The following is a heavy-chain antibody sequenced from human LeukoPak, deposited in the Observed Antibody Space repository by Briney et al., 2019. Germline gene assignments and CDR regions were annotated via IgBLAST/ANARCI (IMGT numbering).Heavy chain of an antibody. CDR2: IYYSGST. V-gene: IGHV4-39*07. CDR3: ARDTYYYGSGSLPFDY. J-gene: IGHJ4*02. D-gene: IGHD3-10*01. CDR1: GGSISSSSYY. Sequence: SETLSLTCTVSGGSISSSSYYWGWIRQPPGKGLEWIGSIYYSGSTYYNPSLKSRVTISVDTSKNQFSLKLSSVTAADTAVYYCARDTYYYGSGSLPFDYWGQGTLVTVSS.